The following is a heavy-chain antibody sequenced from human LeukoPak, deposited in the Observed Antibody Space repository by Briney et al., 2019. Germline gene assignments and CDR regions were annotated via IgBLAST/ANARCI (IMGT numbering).Heavy chain of an antibody. CDR3: ATTSFYGDYEIWCMDV. CDR2: FDPEDGET. J-gene: IGHJ6*02. V-gene: IGHV1-24*01. CDR1: GYTLTELS. D-gene: IGHD4-17*01. Sequence: ASVKVSCKVSGYTLTELSMHWVRQAPGKGLEWMGGFDPEDGETIYAQKFQGRVTMTEDTSTDTAYMELSSLRSEDTAVYYCATTSFYGDYEIWCMDVWGQGTTVTVSS.